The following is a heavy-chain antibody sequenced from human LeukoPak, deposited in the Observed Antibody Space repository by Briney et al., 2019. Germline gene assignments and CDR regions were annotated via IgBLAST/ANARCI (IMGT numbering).Heavy chain of an antibody. CDR1: GYSISSGYY. V-gene: IGHV4-38-2*02. CDR2: IYHSGST. J-gene: IGHJ3*02. CDR3: ARDLNGAFDI. Sequence: SETLSLTCTVSGYSISSGYYWGWIRQPPGKGLEWIGSIYHSGSTYYNPSLKSRVTISVDTSKNQFSLKLSSVTAADTAVYYCARDLNGAFDIWGQGTMVTVSS. D-gene: IGHD2-8*01.